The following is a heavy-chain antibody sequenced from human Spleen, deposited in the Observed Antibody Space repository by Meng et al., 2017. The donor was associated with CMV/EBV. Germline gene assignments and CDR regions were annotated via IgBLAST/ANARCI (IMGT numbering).Heavy chain of an antibody. CDR2: INHSGST. V-gene: IGHV4-34*01. Sequence: VQLEQWGAGLLKPSETLYLTCAVYGGSFSGYYWSWIRQPPGKGLEWIGEINHSGSTNYNPSLKSRVTISVDTSKNQFSLKLSSVTAADTAVYYCARGGKGRLHPRWFDPWGQGTLVTVSS. D-gene: IGHD5-24*01. J-gene: IGHJ5*02. CDR1: GGSFSGYY. CDR3: ARGGKGRLHPRWFDP.